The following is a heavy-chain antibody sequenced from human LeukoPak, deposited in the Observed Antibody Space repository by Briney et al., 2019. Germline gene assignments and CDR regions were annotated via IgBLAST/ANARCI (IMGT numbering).Heavy chain of an antibody. Sequence: SETLSLTCTVSGGSISSGGYYWSWIRQHPGKGLEWIGYIYYSGSTYYNPSLKSRVTISVDTSKNQFALKLSSVTAAVTAVYYCERDHRGLVVPAAKEAGWFDPWGQGTLVTVSS. CDR1: GGSISSGGYY. CDR2: IYYSGST. CDR3: ERDHRGLVVPAAKEAGWFDP. D-gene: IGHD2-2*01. J-gene: IGHJ5*02. V-gene: IGHV4-31*03.